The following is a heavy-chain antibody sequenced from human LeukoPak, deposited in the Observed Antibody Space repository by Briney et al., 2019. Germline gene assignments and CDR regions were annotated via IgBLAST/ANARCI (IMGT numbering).Heavy chain of an antibody. J-gene: IGHJ3*02. CDR1: GFTFSSYG. D-gene: IGHD4-17*01. V-gene: IGHV3-30*02. Sequence: PGGSLRLSCAASGFTFSSYGMHWVRQAPGKGLEWVAYIRFDGSNKYYGDSVKGRFTISRDNSKNTLYLQMNSLRAEDKAVYKCAKDNDYGDRVDAFDIWGQGTMVTFSS. CDR2: IRFDGSNK. CDR3: AKDNDYGDRVDAFDI.